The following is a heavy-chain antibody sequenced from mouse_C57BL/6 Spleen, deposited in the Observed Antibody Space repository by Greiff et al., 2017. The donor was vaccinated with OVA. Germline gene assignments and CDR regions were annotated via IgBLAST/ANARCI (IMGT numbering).Heavy chain of an antibody. J-gene: IGHJ3*01. CDR2: INPGSGGT. D-gene: IGHD2-2*01. V-gene: IGHV1-54*01. CDR3: AREGVNYGYERAY. CDR1: GYAFTNYL. Sequence: QVQLQQSGAELVRPGTSVKVSCKASGYAFTNYLIEWVKQRPGQGLEWIGVINPGSGGTNYNEKFKGKATLTADKSSSTAYMQLSSLTSEDSAVYFGAREGVNYGYERAYWGQGTLVTVSA.